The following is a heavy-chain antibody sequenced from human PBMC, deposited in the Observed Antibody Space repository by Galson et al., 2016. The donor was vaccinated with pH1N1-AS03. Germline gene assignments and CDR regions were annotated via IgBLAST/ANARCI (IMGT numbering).Heavy chain of an antibody. CDR1: GFTVSSNY. J-gene: IGHJ4*02. CDR2: IYSGGRT. CDR3: ARDHGRYSLLN. V-gene: IGHV3-53*05. Sequence: SLRLSCAASGFTVSSNYMSWVRQAPGKGLEWVSGIYSGGRTDYADSVKDRFIISRDIDKNMLYLQMNSLRGEDSAVYYCARDHGRYSLLNWGQGTLVTVSS. D-gene: IGHD3-9*01.